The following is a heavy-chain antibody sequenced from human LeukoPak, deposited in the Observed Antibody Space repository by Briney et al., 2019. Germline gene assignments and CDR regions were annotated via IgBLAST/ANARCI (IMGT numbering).Heavy chain of an antibody. V-gene: IGHV4-38-2*02. Sequence: SETLSLTCTVSGYSISSGYYWGWIRQPPGKGLEWIGSIYHSGSTYYNPSLKSRVTISVDTSKNQFSLKLSSVPAADTAVYYCARHETDNWFDPWGQGTLVTVSS. J-gene: IGHJ5*02. CDR1: GYSISSGYY. CDR2: IYHSGST. CDR3: ARHETDNWFDP. D-gene: IGHD2-21*02.